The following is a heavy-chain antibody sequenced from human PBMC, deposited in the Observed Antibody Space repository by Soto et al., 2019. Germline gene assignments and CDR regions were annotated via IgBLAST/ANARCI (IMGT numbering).Heavy chain of an antibody. D-gene: IGHD3-10*01. V-gene: IGHV3-33*01. CDR1: GSTFSSYG. Sequence: QVQLVESGGGVVQPGRSLRLSCAASGSTFSSYGMHWVRQAPGKGLEWVAVIWYDGSKKYYADSVKGRFSISRDNSKNTVYLQMNSLRAEDTAVYYCARESLGWFDPWGQGTLVTVSS. CDR2: IWYDGSKK. J-gene: IGHJ5*02. CDR3: ARESLGWFDP.